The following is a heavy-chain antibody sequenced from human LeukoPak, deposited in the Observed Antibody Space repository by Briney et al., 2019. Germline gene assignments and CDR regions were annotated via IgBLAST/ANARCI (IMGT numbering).Heavy chain of an antibody. CDR1: GYTFTSYA. J-gene: IGHJ4*02. D-gene: IGHD3-22*01. V-gene: IGHV7-4-1*02. CDR2: INTNTGNP. Sequence: ASVKVSCKASGYTFTSYAMNWVRQAPGQGLEWMGWINTNTGNPTYAQGFTGRFVFSLDTSVSTAYLQISSLKAEDTAVYYCARGAPRSGYYYDSSVIDYWGQGTLVTVSS. CDR3: ARGAPRSGYYYDSSVIDY.